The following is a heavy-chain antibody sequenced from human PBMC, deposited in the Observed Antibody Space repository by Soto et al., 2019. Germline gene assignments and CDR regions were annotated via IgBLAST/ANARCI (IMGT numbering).Heavy chain of an antibody. V-gene: IGHV1-69*13. D-gene: IGHD1-26*01. CDR2: IIPIFGTA. Sequence: SVKVSCKASGGTFSSYAISWVRQAPGQGLEWMGGIIPIFGTANYAQKFQGRVTITADESTITAYMALSSLRAEDTAVYYCARVGGSYYRLRPDEYYFDYWGQGTLVTVSS. J-gene: IGHJ4*02. CDR3: ARVGGSYYRLRPDEYYFDY. CDR1: GGTFSSYA.